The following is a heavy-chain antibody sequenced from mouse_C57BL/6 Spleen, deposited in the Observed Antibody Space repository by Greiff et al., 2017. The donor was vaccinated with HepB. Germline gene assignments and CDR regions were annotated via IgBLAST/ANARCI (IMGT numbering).Heavy chain of an antibody. CDR1: GYTFTDYE. CDR2: IDPETGGT. CDR3: TRYGQLRKDS. J-gene: IGHJ2*01. V-gene: IGHV1-15*01. Sequence: VQLQQSGAELVRPGASVTLSCKASGYTFTDYEMHWVKQTPVHGLEWIGAIDPETGGTAYNQKFKGKAILTADKSSSTAYMELRSLTSEDSAVYYCTRYGQLRKDSWGQGTTLTVSS. D-gene: IGHD3-2*02.